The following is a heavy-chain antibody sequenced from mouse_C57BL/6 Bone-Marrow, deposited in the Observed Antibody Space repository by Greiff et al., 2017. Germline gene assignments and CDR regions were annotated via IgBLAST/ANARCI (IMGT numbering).Heavy chain of an antibody. V-gene: IGHV6-3*01. D-gene: IGHD1-1*01. Sequence: EVNVVESGGGLVQPGGSMKFSCVASGFTFSNYWMNWVRQSPEKGLEWVALIRLKSDNYATHYAESVKGRFTISRDDSKSSVYLQMINLRAEDTGCYYFTVGYYGSSSDYWGQGTTLTVSS. J-gene: IGHJ2*01. CDR3: TVGYYGSSSDY. CDR2: IRLKSDNYAT. CDR1: GFTFSNYW.